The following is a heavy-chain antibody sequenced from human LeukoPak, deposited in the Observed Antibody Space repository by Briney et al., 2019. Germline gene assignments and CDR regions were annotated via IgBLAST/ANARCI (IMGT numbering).Heavy chain of an antibody. J-gene: IGHJ3*02. D-gene: IGHD6-13*01. CDR1: GGSISSGGYY. V-gene: IGHV4-61*08. CDR3: ARLSSGQHDAFDI. Sequence: PSETLSLTCTVSGGSISSGGYYWSWIQQPPGKGLEWIGYIYTSGSTNYNPSLKSRVTISVDTSKNQFSLKLSSVTAADTAVYCCARLSSGQHDAFDIWAQGTMVTVSS. CDR2: IYTSGST.